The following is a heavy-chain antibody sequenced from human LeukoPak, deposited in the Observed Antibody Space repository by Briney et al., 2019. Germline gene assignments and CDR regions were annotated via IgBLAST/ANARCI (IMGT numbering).Heavy chain of an antibody. V-gene: IGHV4-59*08. CDR2: IYYTGCT. CDR3: ARPPRGVRYAFEI. J-gene: IGHJ3*02. Sequence: WHTLSLTCTVSGGSISNSYWSWIRQPPGKGLEWIGYIYYTGCTNYNPSLKSRVSISADTSKNQFSLKLRSVTAADTAVYYCARPPRGVRYAFEIWGQGPMFTVSS. D-gene: IGHD1-26*01. CDR1: GGSISNSY.